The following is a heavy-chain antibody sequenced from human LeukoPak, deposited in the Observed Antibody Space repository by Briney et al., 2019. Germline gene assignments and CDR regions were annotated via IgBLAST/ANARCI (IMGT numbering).Heavy chain of an antibody. CDR2: INHSGST. Sequence: SETLSLTCAVYGGSFSGYYWSWIRQPPGKGLEWSGEINHSGSTNYNPSLKSRVTISVDTSKNPFSLKLSSVTAADTAVYSCATGRAHRLGYCSSTSCYPFDYWGQGTLVTVSS. CDR3: ATGRAHRLGYCSSTSCYPFDY. V-gene: IGHV4-34*01. J-gene: IGHJ4*02. D-gene: IGHD2-2*01. CDR1: GGSFSGYY.